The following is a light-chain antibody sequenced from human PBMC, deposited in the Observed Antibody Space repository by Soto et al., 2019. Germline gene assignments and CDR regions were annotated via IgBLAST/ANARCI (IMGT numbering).Light chain of an antibody. CDR2: AAS. V-gene: IGKV1-39*01. Sequence: IQMTQSPSTLSAFVGDRVTITCRASQNINIWLAWYQQKPGKAPKLLIYAASSLQSGVPSRFSGSGSGSDCTLTISSLQPEDFATYYCQQSYSTTPTLGQGTKVDIK. CDR1: QNINIW. CDR3: QQSYSTTPT. J-gene: IGKJ1*01.